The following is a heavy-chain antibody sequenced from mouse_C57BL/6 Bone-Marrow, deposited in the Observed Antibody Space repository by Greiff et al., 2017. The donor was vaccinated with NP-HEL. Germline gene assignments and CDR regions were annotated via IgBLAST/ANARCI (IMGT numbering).Heavy chain of an antibody. V-gene: IGHV5-12*01. CDR3: ERHDYYGRVYGGFAY. Sequence: EVKLMESGGGLVQPGGSLKLSCAASGFTFSDYYMYWVRQTPEKRLEWVAYISNGGGSTYYPDTVKGRFTISRDNAKNTLYLQMSRLKSEDTAMYYCERHDYYGRVYGGFAYWGQGTLVTVSA. J-gene: IGHJ3*01. D-gene: IGHD1-1*01. CDR2: ISNGGGST. CDR1: GFTFSDYY.